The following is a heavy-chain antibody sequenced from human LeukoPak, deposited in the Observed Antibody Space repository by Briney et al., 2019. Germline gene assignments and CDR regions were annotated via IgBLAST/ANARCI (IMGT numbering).Heavy chain of an antibody. V-gene: IGHV3-30-3*01. CDR2: ISYDGSNK. D-gene: IGHD6-19*01. CDR3: ARDLDSSGWFDY. J-gene: IGHJ4*02. Sequence: GGSLRLSCAASGFTFSSYAMHWVRRAPGKGLEWVAVISYDGSNKYYADSVKGRFTISRDNSKNTLYLQMNSLRAEDTAVYYCARDLDSSGWFDYWGQGTLVTVSS. CDR1: GFTFSSYA.